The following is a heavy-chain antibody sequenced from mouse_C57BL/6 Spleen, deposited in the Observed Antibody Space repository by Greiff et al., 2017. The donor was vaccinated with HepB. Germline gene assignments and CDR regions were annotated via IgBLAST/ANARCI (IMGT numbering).Heavy chain of an antibody. CDR3: ARDTTVGGYFDY. CDR2: IYPGSGNT. D-gene: IGHD1-1*01. Sequence: QVQLQQSGAELVRPGASVKLSCKASGYTFTDYYINWVKQRPGQGLEWIARIYPGSGNTYYNEKFKGKATLTAEKSSSTAYMQLSSLTSEDSAVYFCARDTTVGGYFDYWGQGTTLTVSS. CDR1: GYTFTDYY. V-gene: IGHV1-76*01. J-gene: IGHJ2*01.